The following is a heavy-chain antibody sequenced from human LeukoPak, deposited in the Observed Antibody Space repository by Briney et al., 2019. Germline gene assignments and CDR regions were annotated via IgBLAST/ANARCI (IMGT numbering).Heavy chain of an antibody. CDR3: AARGVVVVPAAKGGSFDY. CDR1: GFTFSSYA. J-gene: IGHJ4*02. D-gene: IGHD2-2*01. Sequence: GGSLRLSCAASGFTFSSYAMSWVRQAPGKGLEWVSAISGSGGGTYYADSVKGRFTISRDNSKNTLYLQMNSLRAEDTAVYYCAARGVVVVPAAKGGSFDYWGQGTLVTVSS. V-gene: IGHV3-23*01. CDR2: ISGSGGGT.